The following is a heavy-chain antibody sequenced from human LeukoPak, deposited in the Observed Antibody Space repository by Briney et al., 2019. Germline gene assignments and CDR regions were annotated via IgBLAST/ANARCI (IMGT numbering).Heavy chain of an antibody. D-gene: IGHD5-18*01. Sequence: GGSLRLSCAASGFTFSRHGMHWVRQAPGKGLEWVSAISGSGGSTYYADSVKGRFTISRDNSKNTLYLQMNSLRAEDTAVYYCAKDLAAMVYYDAFDIWGQGTMVTVSS. V-gene: IGHV3-23*01. CDR2: ISGSGGST. CDR1: GFTFSRHG. J-gene: IGHJ3*02. CDR3: AKDLAAMVYYDAFDI.